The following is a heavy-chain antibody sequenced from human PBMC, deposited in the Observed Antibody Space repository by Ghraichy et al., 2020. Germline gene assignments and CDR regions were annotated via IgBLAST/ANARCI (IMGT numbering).Heavy chain of an antibody. CDR1: GGSISSYY. D-gene: IGHD3-10*02. V-gene: IGHV4-59*01. J-gene: IGHJ6*03. Sequence: SETLSLTCTVSGGSISSYYWSWIRQPPGKGLEWIGHIYYSGSTNSNPSLKSRVTISVDTSKNQFSLNLSSATAADTAVYYCARLVRFRNVYYFYYYMDVWGKGTTVTVSS. CDR3: ARLVRFRNVYYFYYYMDV. CDR2: IYYSGST.